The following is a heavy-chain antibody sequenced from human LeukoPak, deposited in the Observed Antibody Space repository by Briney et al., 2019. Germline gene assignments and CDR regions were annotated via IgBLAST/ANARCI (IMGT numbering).Heavy chain of an antibody. CDR1: GGSFSGYY. D-gene: IGHD3-9*01. V-gene: IGHV4-34*01. Sequence: SETLSLTCAVYGGSFSGYYWSWTRQPPGKGLEWIGEINHSGSTNYSPSLKSRVTISVDTSKNQFSLKLSSVTAADTAVYYCARGGNYDILTGLHWFDPWGQGTLVTVFS. J-gene: IGHJ5*02. CDR2: INHSGST. CDR3: ARGGNYDILTGLHWFDP.